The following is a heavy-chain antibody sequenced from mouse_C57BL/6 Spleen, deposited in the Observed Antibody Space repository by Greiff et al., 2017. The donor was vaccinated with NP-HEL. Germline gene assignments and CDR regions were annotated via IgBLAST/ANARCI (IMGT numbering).Heavy chain of an antibody. D-gene: IGHD2-13*01. CDR3: ASGDSPVPDY. CDR1: GYTFTDSA. J-gene: IGHJ4*01. V-gene: IGHV1-67*01. Sequence: QVQLQQSGPELVRPGVSVKISCTGSGYTFTDSAMHWVKQSPAQSLEWIGGISPYYGDASYNQKFKDKATMTVDKSSSTAYMDLARMTSEDAAVYYCASGDSPVPDYWGQGTSVTVSS. CDR2: ISPYYGDA.